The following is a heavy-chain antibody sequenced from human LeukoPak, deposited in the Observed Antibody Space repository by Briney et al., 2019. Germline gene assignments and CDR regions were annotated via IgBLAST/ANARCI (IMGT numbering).Heavy chain of an antibody. J-gene: IGHJ4*02. CDR1: GFTFSSYS. CDR3: ARGGEATADFDY. V-gene: IGHV3-48*01. D-gene: IGHD3-10*01. CDR2: ISSSSTI. Sequence: PGGSLRLSCAASGFTFSSYSMNWVRQAPGKGLEWVSYISSSSTIYYADSVKGRFTISRDNAKNSLYLQMNSLRAEDTAVYYCARGGEATADFDYWGQGTLVTVSS.